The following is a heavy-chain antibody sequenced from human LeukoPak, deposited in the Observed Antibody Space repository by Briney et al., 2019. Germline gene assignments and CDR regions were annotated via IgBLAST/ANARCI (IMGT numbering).Heavy chain of an antibody. J-gene: IGHJ4*02. D-gene: IGHD4-11*01. V-gene: IGHV3-7*03. CDR3: ARRYSNSFDY. CDR1: GFTFGDTW. Sequence: PGGSLRLSCAASGFTFGDTWMNWVRQVPGQGLEWVANIKQDGSEKFYVASVKGRFTISRDNAKNSLYLQMNSLRAEDTAVYYCARRYSNSFDYWGQGTLVTVSS. CDR2: IKQDGSEK.